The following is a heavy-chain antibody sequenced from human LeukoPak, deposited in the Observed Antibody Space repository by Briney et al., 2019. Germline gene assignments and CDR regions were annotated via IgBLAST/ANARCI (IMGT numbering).Heavy chain of an antibody. D-gene: IGHD6-19*01. Sequence: QPGASLILSCASSELTFISYWMHAVRQAPGKRLVWVSRINSDGSSSSYADSGKCGFTTSRDNAKNTLYLQMNSLRAEDTAVYYCARSRPWVAGTWYYYWGHGTLVTVSS. CDR2: INSDGSSS. J-gene: IGHJ4*01. CDR3: ARSRPWVAGTWYYY. V-gene: IGHV3-74*01. CDR1: ELTFISYW.